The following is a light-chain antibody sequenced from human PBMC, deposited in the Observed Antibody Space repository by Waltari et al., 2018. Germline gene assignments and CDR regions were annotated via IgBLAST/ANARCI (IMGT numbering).Light chain of an antibody. CDR1: QSISRY. CDR2: DAS. CDR3: QQRFDWPPYT. J-gene: IGKJ2*01. V-gene: IGKV3-11*01. Sequence: EIVLTQSPATLSLSPGERAALSCRASQSISRYLAWYQQKPGQAPRLLIYDASKRPTGIPARFMGSGSGTEFTLTISSLEPEDFALYYCQQRFDWPPYTFGQGTKLE.